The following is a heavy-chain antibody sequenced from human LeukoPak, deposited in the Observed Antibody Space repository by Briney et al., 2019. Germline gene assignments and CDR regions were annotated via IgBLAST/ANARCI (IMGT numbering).Heavy chain of an antibody. Sequence: ASVKVSCKASGYTFTSYAMHWVRQAPGQRLEWMGWSNAGNGNTKYSQEFQGRVTITRDTSASTAYMELSSLRSEDTAVYYCARDYYDSSGYLGYWGQGTLVTVSS. CDR3: ARDYYDSSGYLGY. J-gene: IGHJ4*02. V-gene: IGHV1-3*02. CDR1: GYTFTSYA. CDR2: SNAGNGNT. D-gene: IGHD3-22*01.